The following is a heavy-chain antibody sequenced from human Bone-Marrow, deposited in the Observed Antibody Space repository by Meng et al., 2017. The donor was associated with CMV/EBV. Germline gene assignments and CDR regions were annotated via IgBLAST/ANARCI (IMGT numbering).Heavy chain of an antibody. V-gene: IGHV3-30-3*01. CDR1: GFTFSSYA. Sequence: GESLKISCAASGFTFSSYAMHWVRQAPGKGLEWVAVISYDGSNKYYADSVKGRFTISRDNSKNTLYLQMNSLRAEDTAVYYCATSFIAAAGRTNDYWGQGTLVTVSS. D-gene: IGHD6-13*01. J-gene: IGHJ4*02. CDR2: ISYDGSNK. CDR3: ATSFIAAAGRTNDY.